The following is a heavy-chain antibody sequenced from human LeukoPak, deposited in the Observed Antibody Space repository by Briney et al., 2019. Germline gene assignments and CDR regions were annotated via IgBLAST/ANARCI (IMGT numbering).Heavy chain of an antibody. D-gene: IGHD2-21*01. J-gene: IGHJ5*02. CDR3: ARDTPTYDNWFDP. CDR1: GFTFSSYS. Sequence: GSLRLSCAASGFTFSSYSMNWVRQAPGKGLEWVSSISSSSSYIYYADSVKGRFTISRDNAKNSLYLQMNSLRAEDTAVYYCARDTPTYDNWFDPWGQGTLVTVSS. CDR2: ISSSSSYI. V-gene: IGHV3-21*01.